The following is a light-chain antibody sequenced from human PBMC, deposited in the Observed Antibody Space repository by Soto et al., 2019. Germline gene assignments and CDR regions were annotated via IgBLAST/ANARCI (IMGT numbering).Light chain of an antibody. CDR3: QQYDNLPLA. CDR2: DAS. V-gene: IGKV1-33*01. Sequence: DIQMTQSPSSLSASVGDRVTITCQASQDINNYLNWYQQKPGKAPKLLIYDASNLETGVPSRFSGSGSGTDFTFTISSLQPEDIATYYCQQYDNLPLAFGPGTKVDIK. J-gene: IGKJ3*01. CDR1: QDINNY.